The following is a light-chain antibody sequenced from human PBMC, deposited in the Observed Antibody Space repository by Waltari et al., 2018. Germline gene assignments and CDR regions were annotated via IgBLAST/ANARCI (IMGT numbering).Light chain of an antibody. CDR3: QQRSYWPLT. J-gene: IGKJ5*01. CDR1: QSVSSY. CDR2: DAS. Sequence: EIVLTQSPATLSLSPGERATLSCRASQSVSSYLAWYQQKPGQAPRLLIYDASNRATGIPARFSGSGSGTDFTLTSSSLEPEDFAVYYCQQRSYWPLTFGQGTRLEIK. V-gene: IGKV3-11*01.